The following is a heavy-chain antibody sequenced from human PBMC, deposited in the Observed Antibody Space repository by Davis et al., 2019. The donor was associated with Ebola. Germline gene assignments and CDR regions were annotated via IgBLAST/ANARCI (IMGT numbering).Heavy chain of an antibody. J-gene: IGHJ5*02. CDR3: ARGAVHYVPRPPNWFDP. V-gene: IGHV4-30-2*01. D-gene: IGHD4-17*01. Sequence: MPSETLSLTCAVSGGSISSGGYSWSWIRQPPGKGLEWIGYIYHSGSTYYNPSLKSRVTISVDRSKNQFSLKLSSVTAADTAVYYCARGAVHYVPRPPNWFDPWGQGTLVTVSS. CDR2: IYHSGST. CDR1: GGSISSGGYS.